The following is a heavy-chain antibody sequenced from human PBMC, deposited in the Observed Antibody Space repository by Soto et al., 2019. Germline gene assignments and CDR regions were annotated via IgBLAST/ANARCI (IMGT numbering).Heavy chain of an antibody. CDR2: ISGSGGST. V-gene: IGHV3-23*01. Sequence: EVQVLESGGGLAQPGGSLRLSCVASGFTFSDYAMAWVRQSPVKGLEWVSSISGSGGSTYYADSVKGRFTISRDNSKNTVFLQMNSLRAEDTAVYYCAKDHGMDVWGQGATVTVSS. J-gene: IGHJ6*02. CDR3: AKDHGMDV. CDR1: GFTFSDYA.